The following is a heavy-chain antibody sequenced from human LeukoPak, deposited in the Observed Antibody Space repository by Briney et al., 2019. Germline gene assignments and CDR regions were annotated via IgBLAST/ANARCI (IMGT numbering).Heavy chain of an antibody. D-gene: IGHD2-2*02. CDR1: GGPISSYY. Sequence: PSETLSLTCTVSGGPISSYYWSWIRQPPGKGLKWIGYMYYSGITNYNPSLKSRVTISVDTSKNQFSLQLSSVTAADTAVYYCARQVVYLMDGWGQGTTVTVS. CDR3: ARQVVYLMDG. CDR2: MYYSGIT. V-gene: IGHV4-59*01. J-gene: IGHJ6*02.